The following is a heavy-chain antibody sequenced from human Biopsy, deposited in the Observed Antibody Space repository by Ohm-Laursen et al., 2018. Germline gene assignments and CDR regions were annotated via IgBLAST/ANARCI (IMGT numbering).Heavy chain of an antibody. V-gene: IGHV3-23*01. D-gene: IGHD3/OR15-3a*01. CDR2: ISANGATS. CDR3: ARNLRLAITMNSGETTHSFHFGMDV. Sequence: SLRLSCAASGFTYTTFAMSWVRQAPGKGPEWVSTISANGATSYYADSVKGRFTISRDNSKNTLYLQMSSLRAEDTAIYYCARNLRLAITMNSGETTHSFHFGMDVWGQGTSVTVSS. J-gene: IGHJ6*02. CDR1: GFTYTTFA.